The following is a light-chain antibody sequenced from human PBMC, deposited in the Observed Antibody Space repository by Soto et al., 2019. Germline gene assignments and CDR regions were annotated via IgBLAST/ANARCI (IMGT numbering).Light chain of an antibody. CDR2: GAS. V-gene: IGKV3-20*01. CDR1: QTVPTNY. Sequence: VLTQSPGTLSLSPGERATLSCRASQTVPTNYLAWYQQKPGQAPRLLIYGASSRATGVPDRFSGSGSGTDFTLTISRLEPEDFAVYYCQQYCISPWTFGQGNKVEI. CDR3: QQYCISPWT. J-gene: IGKJ1*01.